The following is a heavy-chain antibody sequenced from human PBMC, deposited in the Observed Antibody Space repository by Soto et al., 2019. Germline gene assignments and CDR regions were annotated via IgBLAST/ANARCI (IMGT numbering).Heavy chain of an antibody. Sequence: GGSLRLSCAASGFTFSSYGMHWVRQAPGKGLEWVAVISYDGSNKYYADSVKGRFTISRDNSKNTLYLQMNSLRAEDTAVYYCAKASLAVAGLIDYWGQGTLVTVSS. J-gene: IGHJ4*02. CDR1: GFTFSSYG. CDR2: ISYDGSNK. V-gene: IGHV3-30*18. D-gene: IGHD6-19*01. CDR3: AKASLAVAGLIDY.